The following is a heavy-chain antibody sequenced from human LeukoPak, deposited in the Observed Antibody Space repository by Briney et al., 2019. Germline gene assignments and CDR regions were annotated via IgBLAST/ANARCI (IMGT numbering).Heavy chain of an antibody. J-gene: IGHJ6*03. Sequence: SVKVSYKASGYTFTGYYMHWVRQAPGQGLEWMGGIIPIFGTANYAQKFQGRVTITADESTSTAYMELSSLRSEDTAVYYCARGMEMATSSIGMDVWGKGTTVTISS. CDR3: ARGMEMATSSIGMDV. CDR1: GYTFTGYY. CDR2: IIPIFGTA. D-gene: IGHD5-24*01. V-gene: IGHV1-69*13.